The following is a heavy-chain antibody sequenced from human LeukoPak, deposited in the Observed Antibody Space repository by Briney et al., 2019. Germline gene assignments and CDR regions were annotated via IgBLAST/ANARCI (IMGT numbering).Heavy chain of an antibody. Sequence: SETLSLTCTVSGDSITRHYWNWIRHSPGKALEWIGYIHYTGSTNTNPSLRSRVTISVDTSNSQFSLKLNSVTAADTAVYSCARSGDSPSFDSWGQGTLVTVSS. J-gene: IGHJ4*02. CDR2: IHYTGST. D-gene: IGHD4-17*01. CDR1: GDSITRHY. CDR3: ARSGDSPSFDS. V-gene: IGHV4-59*11.